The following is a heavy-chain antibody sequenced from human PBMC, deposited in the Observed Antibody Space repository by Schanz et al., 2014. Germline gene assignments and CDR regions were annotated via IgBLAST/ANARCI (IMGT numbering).Heavy chain of an antibody. CDR3: AKARRKSNCSGGRCFHYSYYGMDV. Sequence: EGQLLESGGGLIQPGGSLRLSCAASGFTFSSYAMSWVRQAPGKGLEWVSTISASGGSTYYADSVEGRFTISRDNSKNILYLQMNSLRAEDTAVYYCAKARRKSNCSGGRCFHYSYYGMDVWGQGTTVTVSS. CDR1: GFTFSSYA. J-gene: IGHJ6*02. D-gene: IGHD2-15*01. CDR2: ISASGGST. V-gene: IGHV3-23*01.